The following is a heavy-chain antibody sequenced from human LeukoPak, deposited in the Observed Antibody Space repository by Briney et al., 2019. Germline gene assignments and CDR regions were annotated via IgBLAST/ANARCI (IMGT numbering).Heavy chain of an antibody. CDR3: ARGPHSSGWYALDY. J-gene: IGHJ4*02. D-gene: IGHD6-19*01. CDR2: SNAGNGNT. V-gene: IGHV1-3*02. CDR1: GYTFTSYA. Sequence: ASVKVSCKASGYTFTSYAMHWVRQAPGQRLEWMGWSNAGNGNTKYSQEFQGRVTITRDTSASTAYMELSSLRSEDMAVYYCARGPHSSGWYALDYWGQGTLVTVSS.